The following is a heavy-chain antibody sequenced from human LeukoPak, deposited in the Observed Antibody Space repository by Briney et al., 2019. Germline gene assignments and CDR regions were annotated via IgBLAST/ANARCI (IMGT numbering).Heavy chain of an antibody. V-gene: IGHV3-33*01. CDR2: IWPDGSYK. D-gene: IGHD3-16*01. CDR1: GFTFSTYG. CDR3: ARAVGPFDY. J-gene: IGHJ4*02. Sequence: GRSLRLSCATSGFTFSTYGIHWVRQAPGKGLEWVAAIWPDGSYKYYADSVKGRLTISRDNSKNTVYLQMNTPRDEDTAVYYCARAVGPFDYWGQGTLVTVSS.